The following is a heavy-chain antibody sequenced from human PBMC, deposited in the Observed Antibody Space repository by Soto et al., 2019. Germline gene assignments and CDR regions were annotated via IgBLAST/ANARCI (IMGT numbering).Heavy chain of an antibody. J-gene: IGHJ4*02. CDR3: AKDIPSSRDGYNFDY. CDR1: GFTFDDYA. D-gene: IGHD5-12*01. Sequence: EVQLVESGGGLVQPGRSLRLSCAASGFTFDDYAMHWVRQAPGKGLEWVSGISWNSGSIGYADSVKGRFTISRDNAKKSLYLQMSSLRAEDTALYYCAKDIPSSRDGYNFDYWGQGTLVTVSS. V-gene: IGHV3-9*01. CDR2: ISWNSGSI.